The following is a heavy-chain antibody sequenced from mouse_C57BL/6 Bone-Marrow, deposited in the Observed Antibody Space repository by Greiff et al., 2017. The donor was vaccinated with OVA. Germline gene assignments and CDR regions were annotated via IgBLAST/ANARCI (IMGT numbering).Heavy chain of an antibody. J-gene: IGHJ1*03. D-gene: IGHD2-3*01. CDR1: GFTFSSYG. CDR2: ISSGGSYT. V-gene: IGHV5-6*01. CDR3: ARHRWLLRYGYFDV. Sequence: EVKLVESGGDLVKPGGSLKLSCAASGFTFSSYGMSWVRQTPDQRLEWVATISSGGSYTYYPDSVKGRFTISRDNAKNTLYLQMSSLTSEDTAMYYCARHRWLLRYGYFDVWGTGTTVTVSS.